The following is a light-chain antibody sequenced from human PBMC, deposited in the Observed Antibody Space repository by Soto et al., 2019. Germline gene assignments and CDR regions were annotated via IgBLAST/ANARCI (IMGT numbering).Light chain of an antibody. Sequence: QSALTQPPSASGSPGQSVTISCTGTKNDIGVYDFVSWYQHHPGKAPRLIIYEVVQRPSGVPDRFSGSKSGNTASLTISGLQAEDEADYYCCSYVTTPEIFGTGTKVTVL. V-gene: IGLV2-8*01. CDR2: EVV. J-gene: IGLJ1*01. CDR3: CSYVTTPEI. CDR1: KNDIGVYDF.